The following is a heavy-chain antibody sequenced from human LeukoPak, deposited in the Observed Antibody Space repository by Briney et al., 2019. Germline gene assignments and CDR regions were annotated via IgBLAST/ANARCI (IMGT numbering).Heavy chain of an antibody. J-gene: IGHJ4*02. Sequence: PSETLSLTCTVSGGSISSSSYYWGWIRQPPGKGLEWIGSIYYSGSTYYNPSLKSRVTISVDTSKNQISLKLSSVTAADTAVYYCARQGPSGPTGIDYWGQGTLVTVSS. V-gene: IGHV4-39*01. CDR3: ARQGPSGPTGIDY. CDR1: GGSISSSSYY. D-gene: IGHD1-1*01. CDR2: IYYSGST.